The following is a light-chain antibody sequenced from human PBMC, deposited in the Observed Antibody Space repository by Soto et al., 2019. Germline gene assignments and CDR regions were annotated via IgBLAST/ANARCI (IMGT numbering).Light chain of an antibody. Sequence: ESVLTQSPGTLSLSRGERATLSCRASQSVSSSYLAWYKQKPGQAPRLLIYGASSRATGIPDRFSGSGSGTEFTLTISRMEPEDFAVYYCQQYGSSGTFGQGTKVDI. CDR2: GAS. J-gene: IGKJ1*01. CDR3: QQYGSSGT. CDR1: QSVSSSY. V-gene: IGKV3-20*01.